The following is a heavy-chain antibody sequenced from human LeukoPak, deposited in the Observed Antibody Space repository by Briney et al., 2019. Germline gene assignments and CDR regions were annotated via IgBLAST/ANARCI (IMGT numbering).Heavy chain of an antibody. V-gene: IGHV4-61*01. Sequence: SETLSLTCTVSGGSVSSGSYYWSWIRQPPGKGPEWIGYIYYSGSTNYNPSLKSRVTISVDTSKNQFSLKLSSVTAADTAVYYCAREAVVVPAAMSYYYGMDVWGQGTTVTVSS. CDR3: AREAVVVPAAMSYYYGMDV. CDR1: GGSVSSGSYY. D-gene: IGHD2-2*01. CDR2: IYYSGST. J-gene: IGHJ6*02.